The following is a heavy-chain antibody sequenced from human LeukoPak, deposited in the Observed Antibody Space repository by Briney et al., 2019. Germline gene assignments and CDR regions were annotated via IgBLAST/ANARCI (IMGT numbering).Heavy chain of an antibody. D-gene: IGHD2-15*01. Sequence: PSETLSLTRAVYGGSFSGYYWTWIRQVPGKGLEWIGEINHNGDTNYNPPLRIRVTISVDTSRNQFSMNLTSVTAADTAVYYCARNSWVALKDYFYGLDVWGQGTTVTVSS. CDR1: GGSFSGYY. V-gene: IGHV4-34*01. J-gene: IGHJ6*02. CDR3: ARNSWVALKDYFYGLDV. CDR2: INHNGDT.